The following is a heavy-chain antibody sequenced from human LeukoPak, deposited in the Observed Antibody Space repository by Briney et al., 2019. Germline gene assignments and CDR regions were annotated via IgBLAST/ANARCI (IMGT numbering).Heavy chain of an antibody. CDR3: AGLSIAARRWFDP. CDR2: IYYSGST. V-gene: IGHV4-39*07. J-gene: IGHJ5*02. D-gene: IGHD6-6*01. CDR1: GGSISSSSYY. Sequence: SETLSLTCTVSGGSISSSSYYWGWIRQPPGKGLEWIGSIYYSGSTYYNPSLKSRVTISVDTSKNQFSLKLSSVTAADTAVYYCAGLSIAARRWFDPWGQGTLVTVSS.